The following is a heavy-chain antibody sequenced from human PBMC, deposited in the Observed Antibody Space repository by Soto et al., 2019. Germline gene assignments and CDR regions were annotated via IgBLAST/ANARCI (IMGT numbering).Heavy chain of an antibody. CDR1: GFTFSHYG. CDR3: AKDPHSGSYLELDS. V-gene: IGHV3-30*18. Sequence: GGSLRLSCAASGFTFSHYGMHWVRQAPGKGLEWVALMSYDGSTTYYADSVKGRFTISRDNSKNTLYLQMNSLRGEDTAVYYCAKDPHSGSYLELDSWGQGTLVTVSS. CDR2: MSYDGSTT. D-gene: IGHD1-26*01. J-gene: IGHJ4*02.